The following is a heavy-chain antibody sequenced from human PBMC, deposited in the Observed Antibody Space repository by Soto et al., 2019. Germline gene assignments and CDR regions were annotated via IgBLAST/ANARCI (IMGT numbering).Heavy chain of an antibody. J-gene: IGHJ4*02. Sequence: EVQLVESGGGLVQPGGSLRLSCTASGFTFSSRAMNWVRQFPGRGLEWVSYISSSSNIDYADSVKGRFTVSRDNAKNSLYLQMNTLRDEDTAVYYCASDRSLGSNWYYYLESWGQGTLVTVSS. CDR3: ASDRSLGSNWYYYLES. D-gene: IGHD1-20*01. V-gene: IGHV3-48*02. CDR1: GFTFSSRA. CDR2: ISSSSNI.